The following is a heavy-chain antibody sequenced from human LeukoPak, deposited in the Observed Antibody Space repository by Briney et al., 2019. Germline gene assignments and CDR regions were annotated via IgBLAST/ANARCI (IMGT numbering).Heavy chain of an antibody. D-gene: IGHD5-24*01. CDR3: ARGGYNYGYAFDI. V-gene: IGHV3-48*03. CDR1: GFTFRSYE. Sequence: GGSLGLSCAASGFTFRSYEMSWVRQAPGKGLEWVSYISGSGSTIHYADFVKGRFTISRDNAKNSLFLQMNSLRAEDTAVYYCARGGYNYGYAFDIWGQGTMVTASS. CDR2: ISGSGSTI. J-gene: IGHJ3*02.